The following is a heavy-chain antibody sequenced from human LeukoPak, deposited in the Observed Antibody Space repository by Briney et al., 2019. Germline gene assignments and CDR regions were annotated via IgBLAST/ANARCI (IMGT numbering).Heavy chain of an antibody. D-gene: IGHD2-15*01. CDR1: GYTFTGYY. CDR2: INPNSGDA. Sequence: GASVKVSCKASGYTFTGYYIHWVRQAPGQGLEWMGWINPNSGDADYTQKFKGRVTMTRDTSISTAYMALSRLRSDDTAIYYCARGPPEFCSGGSCYSGRNWFDPWGQGTLVTVSS. CDR3: ARGPPEFCSGGSCYSGRNWFDP. V-gene: IGHV1-2*02. J-gene: IGHJ5*02.